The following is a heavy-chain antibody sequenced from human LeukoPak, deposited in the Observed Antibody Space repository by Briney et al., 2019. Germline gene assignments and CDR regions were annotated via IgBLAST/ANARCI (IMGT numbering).Heavy chain of an antibody. CDR1: GFTFSSYA. CDR2: ISYDGSNK. J-gene: IGHJ5*02. V-gene: IGHV3-30*04. D-gene: IGHD3-10*01. Sequence: GRSLRLSCAASGFTFSSYAMHWVRLAPGKGLEWGAVISYDGSNKYYADSVKGRFTISRDNSKNTLYLQMNSLRAEDTAVYYCARDLGGYYYGSGSYYKDNWFDPWGQGTLVTVSS. CDR3: ARDLGGYYYGSGSYYKDNWFDP.